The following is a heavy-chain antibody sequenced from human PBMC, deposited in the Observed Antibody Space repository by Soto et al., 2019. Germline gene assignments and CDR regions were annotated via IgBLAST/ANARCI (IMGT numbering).Heavy chain of an antibody. CDR2: ISSSSSYI. CDR3: ARERYDYDSPTGGWFDP. J-gene: IGHJ5*02. CDR1: GFTFSSYS. V-gene: IGHV3-21*01. D-gene: IGHD3-22*01. Sequence: EVQLVESGGGLVKPGGSLRLSCAASGFTFSSYSMNWVRQAPGKGLEWVSSISSSSSYIYYADSVKGRFTISRDNAKNAXYMQMNSLRDEDRAVYDCARERYDYDSPTGGWFDPGGQGSLVTVSS.